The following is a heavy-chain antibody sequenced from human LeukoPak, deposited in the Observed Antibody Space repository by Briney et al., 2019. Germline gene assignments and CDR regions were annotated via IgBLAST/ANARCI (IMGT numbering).Heavy chain of an antibody. D-gene: IGHD3-22*01. Sequence: SETLSLTCTVSGGSISSYYWSWIRQPPGKGLEWIGYIYYSGSTNYNPSLKSRVTISVDTSKNQFSLKLSSVTAADTAVYYCASSGGRQYYYDSSGYYGLFYWGQGTLVTVPS. J-gene: IGHJ4*02. CDR2: IYYSGST. CDR1: GGSISSYY. V-gene: IGHV4-59*01. CDR3: ASSGGRQYYYDSSGYYGLFY.